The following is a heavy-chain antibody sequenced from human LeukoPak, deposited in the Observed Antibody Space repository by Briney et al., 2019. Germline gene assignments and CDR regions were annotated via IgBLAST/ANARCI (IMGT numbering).Heavy chain of an antibody. Sequence: PGGSLRLSCTASGFAFDEHGMSWVRQVPGKGLEWVSGINWSGGSTGYTDPLRGRFTISRDNAKNSLYLQMDSLRAEDSALYYCARAPITSPFYFDYWGQGTLVTVSS. V-gene: IGHV3-20*04. CDR2: INWSGGST. J-gene: IGHJ4*02. D-gene: IGHD2-2*01. CDR3: ARAPITSPFYFDY. CDR1: GFAFDEHG.